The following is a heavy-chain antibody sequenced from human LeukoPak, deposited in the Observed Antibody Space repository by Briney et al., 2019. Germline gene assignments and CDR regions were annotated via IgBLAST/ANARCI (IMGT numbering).Heavy chain of an antibody. Sequence: SETLSLTCAVYGGSFSGYYWSWIRQPPGKGLEWIGEINHSGSTNYNPSLKSRVTISVDTSKNQFSLKLSSVTAADTAVYYCARRIYYDSSGYYYVGSHAFDIWGQGTTVTVSS. V-gene: IGHV4-34*01. CDR1: GGSFSGYY. CDR2: INHSGST. J-gene: IGHJ3*02. D-gene: IGHD3-22*01. CDR3: ARRIYYDSSGYYYVGSHAFDI.